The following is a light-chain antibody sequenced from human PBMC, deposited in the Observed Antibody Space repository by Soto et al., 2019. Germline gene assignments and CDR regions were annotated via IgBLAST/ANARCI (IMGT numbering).Light chain of an antibody. CDR2: EVS. J-gene: IGLJ1*01. CDR3: SSFTNTITRYA. Sequence: QSALTQPASVSGSPGQSITISCTGTSSDVGGYNYVSWFQHHPGKAPKLIIYEVSYRPSGVSNRFSGSKSGDTASLTISGLQVEDEADYYCSSFTNTITRYAFGTGTKLTVL. V-gene: IGLV2-14*01. CDR1: SSDVGGYNY.